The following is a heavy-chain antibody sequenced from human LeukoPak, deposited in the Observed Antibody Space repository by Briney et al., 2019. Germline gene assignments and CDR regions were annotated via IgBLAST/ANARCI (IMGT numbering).Heavy chain of an antibody. D-gene: IGHD6-19*01. Sequence: ASVKVSCKASGYTFTSYAMHWVRQAPGQRLEWMGWMNAGNGNTKYSQKFQGRVTITRDTSASTAYMELSSLRSEDTAVYYCARDYLAVANRPGYWGQGTLATVSS. CDR1: GYTFTSYA. CDR2: MNAGNGNT. V-gene: IGHV1-3*01. CDR3: ARDYLAVANRPGY. J-gene: IGHJ4*02.